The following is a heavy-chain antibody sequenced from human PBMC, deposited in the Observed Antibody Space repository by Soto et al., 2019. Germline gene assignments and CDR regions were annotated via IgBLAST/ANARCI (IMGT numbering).Heavy chain of an antibody. CDR1: GYTFRSYG. Sequence: QVQLVQSGTEVKKTGASVKVSCKASGYTFRSYGISWVRQAPGQGLEWMGWISVYNGNTHYSQKFQGKVTMTTDTSTSTAYMELRNLRSDDTAVYYCAKADSNYAGRFSYYYMDVWGTGTTVTVSS. J-gene: IGHJ6*03. V-gene: IGHV1-18*01. D-gene: IGHD4-4*01. CDR2: ISVYNGNT. CDR3: AKADSNYAGRFSYYYMDV.